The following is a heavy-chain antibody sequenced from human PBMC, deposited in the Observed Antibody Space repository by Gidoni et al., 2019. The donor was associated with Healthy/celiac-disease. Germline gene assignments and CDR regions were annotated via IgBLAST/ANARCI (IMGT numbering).Heavy chain of an antibody. V-gene: IGHV1-69*02. Sequence: VQLVQSGAEVKKPGSSVKVSCKASGGTFSSYTISWVRQAPGQGLEWMGRIIPILGIANYAQKFQGRVTITADKSTSTAYMELSSLRSEDTAVYYCASYSSSFHWFDPWGQGTLVTVS. CDR3: ASYSSSFHWFDP. CDR2: IIPILGIA. CDR1: GGTFSSYT. J-gene: IGHJ5*02. D-gene: IGHD6-6*01.